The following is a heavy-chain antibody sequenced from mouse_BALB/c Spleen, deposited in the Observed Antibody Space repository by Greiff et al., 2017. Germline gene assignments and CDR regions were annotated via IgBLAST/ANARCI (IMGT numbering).Heavy chain of an antibody. CDR3: ARVWDYAMDY. J-gene: IGHJ4*01. V-gene: IGHV7-3*02. CDR2: ISNKANGYTK. D-gene: IGHD4-1*01. Sequence: DVMLVESGGGLVQPGGSLRLSCATSGFTFTDYYMSWVRQHPGKALEWLGFISNKANGYTKEYSAAVKGRFTISRDKSTIILKLQMHTLRAEDSATYYGARVWDYAMDYWGQGTSVTVSA. CDR1: GFTFTDYY.